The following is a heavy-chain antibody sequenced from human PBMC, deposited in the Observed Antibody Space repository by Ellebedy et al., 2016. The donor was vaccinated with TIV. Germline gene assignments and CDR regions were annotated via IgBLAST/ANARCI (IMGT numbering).Heavy chain of an antibody. V-gene: IGHV1-2*02. Sequence: AASVKVSCKASGYTFTGYYIHWVRHAPGQGLEWLGYINPNTGVTKYAQKFQGRVTLTRDKSISTAYMELSRLRSDDTAVYYCAKEGGSGGSSWFDPWGQGTLVTVSS. CDR3: AKEGGSGGSSWFDP. J-gene: IGHJ5*02. CDR2: INPNTGVT. CDR1: GYTFTGYY. D-gene: IGHD3-10*01.